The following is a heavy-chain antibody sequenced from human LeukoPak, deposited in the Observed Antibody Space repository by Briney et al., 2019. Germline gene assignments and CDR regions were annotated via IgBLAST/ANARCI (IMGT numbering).Heavy chain of an antibody. CDR2: ISGSGGST. V-gene: IGHV3-23*01. J-gene: IGHJ4*02. Sequence: GGSLRLSCAASGFTFSSYWMHWVRQAPGKGLEWVSAISGSGGSTYYADSVKGRFTISRDDAKNTLYLQMNSLGGEDTAIYYCTGGGTGWYSDYWGQGTLVTVSS. CDR1: GFTFSSYW. CDR3: TGGGTGWYSDY. D-gene: IGHD6-19*01.